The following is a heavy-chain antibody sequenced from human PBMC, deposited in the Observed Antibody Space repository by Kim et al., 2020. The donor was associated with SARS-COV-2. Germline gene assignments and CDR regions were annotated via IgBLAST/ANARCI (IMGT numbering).Heavy chain of an antibody. CDR3: AKISVRDYYYYYGMDV. V-gene: IGHV3-23*01. CDR2: ISGSGGST. CDR1: GFTFSSYA. J-gene: IGHJ6*02. Sequence: GGSLRLSCAASGFTFSSYAMSWVRQAPGKGLEWVSAISGSGGSTYYADSVKGRFTISRDNSKNTLYLQMNSLRAEDTAVYYCAKISVRDYYYYYGMDVWGQGTTVTVSS. D-gene: IGHD2-2*01.